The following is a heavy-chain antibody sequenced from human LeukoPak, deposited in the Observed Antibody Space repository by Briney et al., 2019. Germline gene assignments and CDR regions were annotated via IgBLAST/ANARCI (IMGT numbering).Heavy chain of an antibody. CDR3: ARAIAVAGNRYFDL. V-gene: IGHV1-3*01. J-gene: IGHJ2*01. D-gene: IGHD6-19*01. Sequence: GASVKVSCKASGYTFTSYAMHWVRQAPGQRLEWMGWINAGNGNTKYSQKFQGRVTITRDTSASTAYMELSSLRSEDTAVYYCARAIAVAGNRYFDLWGRGTLVTVSS. CDR2: INAGNGNT. CDR1: GYTFTSYA.